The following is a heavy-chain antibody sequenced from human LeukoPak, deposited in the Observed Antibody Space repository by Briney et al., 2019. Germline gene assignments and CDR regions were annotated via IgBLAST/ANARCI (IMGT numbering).Heavy chain of an antibody. CDR1: GFTFSSYG. D-gene: IGHD1-1*01. J-gene: IGHJ4*02. Sequence: GGSLRLSCAASGFTFSSYGMHWDRQAPGKGLEWVAFIRYDGSNKYYADSVKGRFTISRDNSKNTLYLQMNSLRAEDTAVYYCATLSVQFFDYWGQGTLVTVSS. V-gene: IGHV3-30*02. CDR3: ATLSVQFFDY. CDR2: IRYDGSNK.